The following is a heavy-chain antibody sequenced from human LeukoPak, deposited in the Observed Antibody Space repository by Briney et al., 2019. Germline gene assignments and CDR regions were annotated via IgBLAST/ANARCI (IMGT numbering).Heavy chain of an antibody. CDR2: INPNSGGT. CDR3: ARALNEWLDDAFDI. CDR1: LYSFTGYY. V-gene: IGHV1-2*02. D-gene: IGHD3-3*01. Sequence: ASVKVSCKASLYSFTGYYMHWVRQAPGQGLEWMGWINPNSGGTNYAQKFQGRVTMTRDTSISTAYMELSRLRSDDTAVYYCARALNEWLDDAFDIWGQGTMVTVSS. J-gene: IGHJ3*02.